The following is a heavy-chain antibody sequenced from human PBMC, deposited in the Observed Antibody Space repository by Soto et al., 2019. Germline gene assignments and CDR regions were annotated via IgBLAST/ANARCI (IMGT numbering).Heavy chain of an antibody. V-gene: IGHV4-4*02. J-gene: IGHJ3*02. Sequence: QVQLQESGPGLVKPSGTLSLTCAVSGGSISSSNWWSWVRQPPGKGLEWIGEIYHSGSTNYNPSLKCRVTISAHKSKNQFSLKLSSVTAADTAVYYCARWSVTMIVVVSDAFDIWGQGTMVTVSS. D-gene: IGHD3-22*01. CDR3: ARWSVTMIVVVSDAFDI. CDR1: GGSISSSNW. CDR2: IYHSGST.